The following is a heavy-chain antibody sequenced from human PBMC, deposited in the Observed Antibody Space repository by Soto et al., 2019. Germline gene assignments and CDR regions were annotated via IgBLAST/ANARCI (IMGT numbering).Heavy chain of an antibody. Sequence: GGSLRLSCAASGFTLRSYGIHWVRQAPGKGLEWVAVISYDGSNTYYADSVKGRFTISRDNSKNTLYLQMNSLRAGDTAVYYCSRGNYYDSSGYYPHDYWGQGTLVTVSS. J-gene: IGHJ4*02. V-gene: IGHV3-30*03. CDR1: GFTLRSYG. D-gene: IGHD3-22*01. CDR2: ISYDGSNT. CDR3: SRGNYYDSSGYYPHDY.